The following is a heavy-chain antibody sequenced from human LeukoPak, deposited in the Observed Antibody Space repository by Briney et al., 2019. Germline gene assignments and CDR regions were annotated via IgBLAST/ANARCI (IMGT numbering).Heavy chain of an antibody. CDR3: ARDLEASYYYDSSEFDY. Sequence: GGSLRLSCAASGFSFSSSWMHWVRQVPGKGLEWVSRINDDETSTTYAESVKGRFTISRDNAKNSLYLQMNSLRAEDTAVYYCARDLEASYYYDSSEFDYWGQGTLVTVSS. CDR1: GFSFSSSW. J-gene: IGHJ4*02. V-gene: IGHV3-74*01. D-gene: IGHD3-22*01. CDR2: INDDETST.